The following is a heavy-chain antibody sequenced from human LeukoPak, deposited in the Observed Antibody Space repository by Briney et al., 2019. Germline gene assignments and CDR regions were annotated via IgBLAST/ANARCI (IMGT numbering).Heavy chain of an antibody. CDR1: GFTFSSYA. J-gene: IGHJ4*02. CDR2: ISGSGGST. Sequence: PGGSLRLSCAASGFTFSSYAMSWVRQAPGKGLEWVSAISGSGGSTYYADSVKGRFTISRDNSKNTLYLQMNSLRAEDTAVYYCAKDDYDILTGYYPLFDYRGQGTLVTVSS. CDR3: AKDDYDILTGYYPLFDY. V-gene: IGHV3-23*01. D-gene: IGHD3-9*01.